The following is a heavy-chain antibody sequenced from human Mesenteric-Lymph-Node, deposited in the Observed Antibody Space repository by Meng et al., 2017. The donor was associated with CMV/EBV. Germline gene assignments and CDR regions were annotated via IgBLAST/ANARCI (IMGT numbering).Heavy chain of an antibody. CDR2: IYHSGST. D-gene: IGHD6-13*01. V-gene: IGHV4-4*02. CDR1: GGSISSSNW. Sequence: AGAGGSISSSNWGSWVRQPPGKGLEWIGEIYHSGSTPYDPSLKSRVNISVDKSKNQFSLKLSSVTAADTAVYYCARGYSSSWYYFDYWGQGTLVTVSS. J-gene: IGHJ4*02. CDR3: ARGYSSSWYYFDY.